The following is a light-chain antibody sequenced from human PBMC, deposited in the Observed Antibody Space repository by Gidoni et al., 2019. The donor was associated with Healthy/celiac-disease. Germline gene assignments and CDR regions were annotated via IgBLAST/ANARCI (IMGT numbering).Light chain of an antibody. V-gene: IGKV3-15*01. J-gene: IGKJ1*01. CDR1: QSVSSN. Sequence: EIVMTQSPATLSVSPGERATFSCRASQSVSSNLAGYQQKPGKAPRLLIYGASTRATGIPARFSGSGSGTEFTLTISSLQSEDFAVYYCQQYNNWPPWTFGQGTKVEIK. CDR2: GAS. CDR3: QQYNNWPPWT.